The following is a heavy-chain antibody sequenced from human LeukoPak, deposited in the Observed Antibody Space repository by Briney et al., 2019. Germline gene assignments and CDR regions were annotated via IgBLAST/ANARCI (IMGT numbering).Heavy chain of an antibody. Sequence: GGSLRLSCAASGFNFADSAMSWVRQTSRKGLEWGSLIGFNGRNTYYGDSVKGRFTISRDNSKDTVYLQMNSLRAEDTAIFYCARDIELSTWGPGTMVTVSS. J-gene: IGHJ3*01. D-gene: IGHD5-12*01. CDR2: IGFNGRNT. CDR1: GFNFADSA. CDR3: ARDIELST. V-gene: IGHV3-23*01.